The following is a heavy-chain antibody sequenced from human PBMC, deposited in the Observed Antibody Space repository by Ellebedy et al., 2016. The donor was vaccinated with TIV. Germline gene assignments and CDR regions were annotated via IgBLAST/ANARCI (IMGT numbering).Heavy chain of an antibody. D-gene: IGHD3-3*01. CDR1: GDSVSGKY. CDR2: IYSSGSA. J-gene: IGHJ4*01. CDR3: ARDTILANTLPVDFDH. V-gene: IGHV4-4*07. Sequence: SETLSLTCTVSGDSVSGKYWSWIRQPADKALEWIGLIYSSGSAIYNPALKSHVTMSVDTSKNQISLRLGSVTAADTALYFRARDTILANTLPVDFDHWGHGTLVTVSS.